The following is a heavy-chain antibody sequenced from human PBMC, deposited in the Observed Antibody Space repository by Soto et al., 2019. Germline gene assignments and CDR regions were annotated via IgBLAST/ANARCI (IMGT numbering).Heavy chain of an antibody. CDR2: IYHSGST. Sequence: SETLSLTCAVSGGSISSGGYSWGWIRQPPGKGLEWIGYIYHSGSTYYNPSLKSRVTISVDRSKNQFSLKLSSVTAADTAVYYCARGAAVQLWFFLAFDIWGQGTMVTVSS. CDR3: ARGAAVQLWFFLAFDI. J-gene: IGHJ3*02. CDR1: GGSISSGGYS. V-gene: IGHV4-30-2*01. D-gene: IGHD5-18*01.